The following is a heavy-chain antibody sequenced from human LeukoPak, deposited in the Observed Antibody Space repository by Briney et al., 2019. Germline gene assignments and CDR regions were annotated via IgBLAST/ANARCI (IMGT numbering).Heavy chain of an antibody. Sequence: PETLSLTCTVSGGSISSYYWSWIRQPPGKGLEWIGYIYYSGSTNYNPSLKSRVTISVDTSKNQFSLKLSSVTAADTAVYYCARGRFGELLYRFYYYYGMDVWGQGTTVTVSS. CDR3: ARGRFGELLYRFYYYYGMDV. CDR2: IYYSGST. V-gene: IGHV4-59*01. D-gene: IGHD3-10*01. J-gene: IGHJ6*02. CDR1: GGSISSYY.